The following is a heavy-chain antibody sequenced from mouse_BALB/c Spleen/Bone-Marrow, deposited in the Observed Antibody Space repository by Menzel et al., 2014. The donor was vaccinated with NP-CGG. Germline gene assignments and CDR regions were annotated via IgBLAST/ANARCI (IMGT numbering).Heavy chain of an antibody. V-gene: IGHV1-9*01. CDR2: ILPGSGST. D-gene: IGHD1-1*01. J-gene: IGHJ3*01. Sequence: QVQLKDSGAELMKPGASVKISCKATGYTFSSYWIEWVKQRPGHGLEWIGEILPGSGSTNYNEKFKGKATLTADTSSNTAYMQLSSLTSEDSAVYFCARGGYYGSSLFAYWGQGTLVTVSA. CDR3: ARGGYYGSSLFAY. CDR1: GYTFSSYW.